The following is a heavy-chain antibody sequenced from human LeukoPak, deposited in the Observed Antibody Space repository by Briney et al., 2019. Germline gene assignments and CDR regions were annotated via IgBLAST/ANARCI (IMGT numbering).Heavy chain of an antibody. V-gene: IGHV1-46*01. J-gene: IGHJ5*02. Sequence: GASVKVSCKASGYTFTSYYMHWVRQAPGQGLEWMGIINPSGGSTSYAQKFQGRVTMTRDMSTSTVYMELSSLRSEDTAVYYCARDIAAARWMPWGQGTLVTVSS. CDR1: GYTFTSYY. CDR2: INPSGGST. D-gene: IGHD6-13*01. CDR3: ARDIAAARWMP.